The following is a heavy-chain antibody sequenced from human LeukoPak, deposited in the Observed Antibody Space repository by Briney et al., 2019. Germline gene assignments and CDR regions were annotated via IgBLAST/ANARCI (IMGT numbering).Heavy chain of an antibody. V-gene: IGHV1-2*02. Sequence: ASVSVSCKASGYTFTDQWIHWVRQAPGQGLEWLGWINPNSGGTNYAQTFEGRIAMTTDTSINTGYMEMTRLTSDDTAVYYCARAHSSLRLYHFVYWSQRSLVTVSS. D-gene: IGHD6-13*01. CDR3: ARAHSSLRLYHFVY. CDR1: GYTFTDQW. CDR2: INPNSGGT. J-gene: IGHJ4*02.